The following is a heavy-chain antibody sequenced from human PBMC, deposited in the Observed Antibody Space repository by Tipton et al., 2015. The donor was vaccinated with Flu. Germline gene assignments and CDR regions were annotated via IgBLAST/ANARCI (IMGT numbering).Heavy chain of an antibody. D-gene: IGHD6-19*01. CDR1: GFTFSSYG. CDR2: ISYDGSNK. CDR3: AKDRVSVAGICPFDY. V-gene: IGHV3-30*18. Sequence: TASGFTFSSYGMHWVRQAPGKGLEWVAVISYDGSNKYYADSVKGRFTISRDNSKNTLYLQMNSLRAEDTAVYYCAKDRVSVAGICPFDYWGQGTLVTVPS. J-gene: IGHJ4*02.